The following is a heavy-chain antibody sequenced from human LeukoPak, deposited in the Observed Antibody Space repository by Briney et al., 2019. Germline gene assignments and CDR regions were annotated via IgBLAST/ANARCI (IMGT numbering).Heavy chain of an antibody. CDR3: ARLRRDGSDAFDV. Sequence: GESLKISCKGSGYSFTTYWIGWVRQMPGKGLEWMGIIYPGDSDTRYSPSFQGQVTISADKSISPAYLQWSSLKASDTAMYYCARLRRDGSDAFDVWGQGTMVTVSS. D-gene: IGHD5-24*01. V-gene: IGHV5-51*01. CDR1: GYSFTTYW. CDR2: IYPGDSDT. J-gene: IGHJ3*01.